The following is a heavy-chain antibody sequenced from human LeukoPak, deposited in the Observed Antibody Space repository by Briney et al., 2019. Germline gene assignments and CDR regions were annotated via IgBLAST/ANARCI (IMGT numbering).Heavy chain of an antibody. V-gene: IGHV3-74*01. D-gene: IGHD5-24*01. CDR2: INSDGSST. CDR1: GSTFSSYW. J-gene: IGHJ4*02. CDR3: ESDLDGYNTYYFDY. Sequence: PGGSLRLPCAASGSTFSSYWRHWVRQAPWKGLLWVSRINSDGSSTSYADSVKGRFTISRDTAKNTMYLQMNSMRAEDTAVYYCESDLDGYNTYYFDYWGQGTLVTVSS.